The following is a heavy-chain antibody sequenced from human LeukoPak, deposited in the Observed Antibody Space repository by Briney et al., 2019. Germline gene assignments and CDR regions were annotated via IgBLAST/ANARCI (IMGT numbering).Heavy chain of an antibody. CDR2: ISYDGDKK. CDR1: GFTFSDYA. CDR3: VNDMNSGSPLYYFQS. V-gene: IGHV3-30*18. D-gene: IGHD2/OR15-2a*01. Sequence: GGSLRLSCAASGFTFSDYAMHWIRQAPGKGLEWVAVISYDGDKKYYPDSVKGRFTISRDDSRNALYLQVSSLGAEDTAVYYCVNDMNSGSPLYYFQSWGQGTLVTVSS. J-gene: IGHJ4*02.